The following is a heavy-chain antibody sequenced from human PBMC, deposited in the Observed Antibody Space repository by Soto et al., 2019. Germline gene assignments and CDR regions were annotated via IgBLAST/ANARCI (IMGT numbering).Heavy chain of an antibody. D-gene: IGHD3-22*01. V-gene: IGHV3-30*18. CDR3: AKERDSSGYFGYFDY. J-gene: IGHJ4*02. CDR2: ISYDGSNK. CDR1: GFTFSSYG. Sequence: QVQLVESGGGVVQPGRSLRLSCAASGFTFSSYGMHWVRQAPGKELEWVAVISYDGSNKYYADSVKGRFTISRDNSKNTLYLQMNSLRAEDTAVYYCAKERDSSGYFGYFDYWGQGTLVTVSS.